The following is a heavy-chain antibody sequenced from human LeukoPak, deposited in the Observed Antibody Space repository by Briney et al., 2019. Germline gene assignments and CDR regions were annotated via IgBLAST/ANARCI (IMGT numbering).Heavy chain of an antibody. Sequence: TSETLSLTCAVYGGSFSGYYWRWIRQPPGKGLEWIGEINHSGSTNYNPSLKSRVTISVDTSKNQFSLKLSSVTAADTAVYYCARGREELVVPAYYFDYWGQGTLVTVSS. CDR1: GGSFSGYY. CDR3: ARGREELVVPAYYFDY. J-gene: IGHJ4*02. V-gene: IGHV4-34*01. CDR2: INHSGST. D-gene: IGHD2-2*01.